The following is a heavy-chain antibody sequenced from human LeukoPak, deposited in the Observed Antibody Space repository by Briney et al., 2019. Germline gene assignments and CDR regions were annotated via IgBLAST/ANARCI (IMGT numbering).Heavy chain of an antibody. V-gene: IGHV2-5*01. J-gene: IGHJ3*02. CDR2: IYCHDGK. D-gene: IGHD3-10*01. CDR1: GFSLSTSGLG. CDR3: AHRPSTPYYYGSGSYYRFGAFDI. Sequence: SGPTLMNPTPTLTLTCTFSGFSLSTSGLGVGWMRQPPGKSLEWLALIYCHDGKRSSPSLKSRLTITKDTSKSQVVLTMTNMDPVDTATYYCAHRPSTPYYYGSGSYYRFGAFDIWGQGTMVTVSS.